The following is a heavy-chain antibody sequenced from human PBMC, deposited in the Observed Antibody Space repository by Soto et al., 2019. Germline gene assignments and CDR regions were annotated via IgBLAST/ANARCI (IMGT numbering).Heavy chain of an antibody. V-gene: IGHV5-10-1*01. D-gene: IGHD2-15*01. CDR2: IDPSDSYT. Sequence: GESLKISCKGSGYSFTSYWISWVRQMPGKGLEWMGRIDPSDSYTNYSPSFRGHVTISADKSISTAYLQWSSLKASDTAMYYCAGXPYSEFSTGSSWAHYYYGMYVWGQGPTVTVSS. CDR3: AGXPYSEFSTGSSWAHYYYGMYV. J-gene: IGHJ6*02. CDR1: GYSFTSYW.